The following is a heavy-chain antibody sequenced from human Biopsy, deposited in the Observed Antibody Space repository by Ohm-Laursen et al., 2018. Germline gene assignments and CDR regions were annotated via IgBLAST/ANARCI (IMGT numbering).Heavy chain of an antibody. Sequence: PGTLSLTCSVSGGSISDSTYHWGWIRQSPGKGLEWIGNIYYSGNTDYSPSLKSRVTISIDKSKNQFFLKLSSVTAEDTAVYYCARDDAVTVIRGLYYWGQGALVTVSS. CDR2: IYYSGNT. J-gene: IGHJ4*02. CDR1: GGSISDSTYH. D-gene: IGHD2-21*02. CDR3: ARDDAVTVIRGLYY. V-gene: IGHV4-39*07.